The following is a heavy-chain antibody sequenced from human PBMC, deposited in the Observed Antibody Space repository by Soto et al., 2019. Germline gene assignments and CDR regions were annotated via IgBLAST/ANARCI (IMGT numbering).Heavy chain of an antibody. CDR1: GGSISSGGYS. CDR3: RGYYYYYGMDV. J-gene: IGHJ6*02. D-gene: IGHD3-10*01. CDR2: IYHSGST. Sequence: PSETLSLTCAVSGGSISSGGYSWSWIRQPPGKGLEWIGYIYHSGSTYYNPSLKSRVTISVDRSKNQFSLKLSSVTAADTAVYYCRGYYYYYGMDVWGQGTTVTVSS. V-gene: IGHV4-30-2*01.